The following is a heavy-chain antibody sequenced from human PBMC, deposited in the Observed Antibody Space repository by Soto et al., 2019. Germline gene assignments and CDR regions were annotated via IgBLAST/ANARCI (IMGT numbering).Heavy chain of an antibody. V-gene: IGHV4-39*01. CDR1: GCSISSSSYY. Sequence: SGTLSLTCTVFGCSISSSSYYWGWIRQPPGKGLEWIGSIYYSGNTYYNPSLKSRVTISVDTSKNQFSLKLSSVTAADTAVYYCARNVVVPAPAAFDIWGQGTMVTVSS. CDR3: ARNVVVPAPAAFDI. CDR2: IYYSGNT. J-gene: IGHJ3*02. D-gene: IGHD2-2*01.